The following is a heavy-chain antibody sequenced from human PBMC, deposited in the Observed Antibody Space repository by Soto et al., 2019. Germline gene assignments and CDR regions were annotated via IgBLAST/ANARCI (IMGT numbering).Heavy chain of an antibody. CDR3: ARRADTNGWNGFVADKYYSDF. J-gene: IGHJ4*02. Sequence: QVQLVQSGAEVRKPGASVKVSCEASGYTFTSYDIYWVRQATGQGLEWMGWMNPNTGNSGYAQKFQGRVTMTSDTSISTAHMEMSILRSEDTAVYYCARRADTNGWNGFVADKYYSDFWWQGTLITVSS. V-gene: IGHV1-8*01. CDR2: MNPNTGNS. CDR1: GYTFTSYD. D-gene: IGHD1-1*01.